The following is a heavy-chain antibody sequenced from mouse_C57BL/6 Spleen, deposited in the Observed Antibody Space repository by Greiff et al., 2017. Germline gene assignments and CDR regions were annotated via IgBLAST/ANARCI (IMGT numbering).Heavy chain of an antibody. CDR3: ARGVVATRYFEV. Sequence: EVMLVESGGGLVKPGASLKLSCAASGFTFSDYGMHWVRQAPEKGLEWVAYISRGSSTIYYADTVKGRFTISRDNARNTLFLQMTSLRSEDTAMYYCARGVVATRYFEVRGTGTTVTVSS. V-gene: IGHV5-17*01. CDR2: ISRGSSTI. CDR1: GFTFSDYG. D-gene: IGHD1-1*01. J-gene: IGHJ1*03.